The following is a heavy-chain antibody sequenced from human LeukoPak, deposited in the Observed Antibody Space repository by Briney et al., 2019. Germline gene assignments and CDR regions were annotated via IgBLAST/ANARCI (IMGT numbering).Heavy chain of an antibody. D-gene: IGHD6-13*01. CDR1: GGSFSGYY. Sequence: SETLSLTCAVYGGSFSGYYWSWIRQPPGKGLEWIGEINHSGSTNYNPSLKSRVTISVDTSKNQFSLKLSSVTAADTAVYCCARKPYSSSWYTGGWFDPWGQGTLVTVSS. J-gene: IGHJ5*02. V-gene: IGHV4-34*01. CDR3: ARKPYSSSWYTGGWFDP. CDR2: INHSGST.